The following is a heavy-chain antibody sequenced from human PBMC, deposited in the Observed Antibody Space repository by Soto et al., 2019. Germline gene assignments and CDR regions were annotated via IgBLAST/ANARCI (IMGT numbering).Heavy chain of an antibody. Sequence: EVQLVESGGGLVQPGGSLRLSCAASGFTFSSYSMDWVRQAPGKGLEWVSYISSSATTTYYADSVKGRFTISRDNAKNSLYPQMNSLRAEDTAVYYCARNGSSFDYWGQGTLVTVSS. J-gene: IGHJ4*02. D-gene: IGHD6-13*01. CDR1: GFTFSSYS. CDR2: ISSSATTT. V-gene: IGHV3-48*01. CDR3: ARNGSSFDY.